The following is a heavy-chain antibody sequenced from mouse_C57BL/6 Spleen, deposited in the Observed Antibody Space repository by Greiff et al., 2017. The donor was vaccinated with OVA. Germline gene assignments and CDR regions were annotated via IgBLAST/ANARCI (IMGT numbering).Heavy chain of an antibody. CDR1: GFSLTSYG. D-gene: IGHD1-1*01. J-gene: IGHJ3*01. Sequence: VQLQQSGPGLVAPSQSLSITCTVSGFSLTSYGVSWVRQPPGQGLEWLGVIWGDGSTTYHSALISRLSISKDNSKSQVFLKLNSLQADDTATYYCAKEEKYYDGSSYPLAYWGQGTLVTVSA. CDR2: IWGDGST. CDR3: AKEEKYYDGSSYPLAY. V-gene: IGHV2-3*01.